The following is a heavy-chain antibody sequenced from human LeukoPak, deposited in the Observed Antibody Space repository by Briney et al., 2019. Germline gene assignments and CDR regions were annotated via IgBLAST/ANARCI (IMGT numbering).Heavy chain of an antibody. D-gene: IGHD2-2*01. CDR2: INHSGST. J-gene: IGHJ4*02. V-gene: IGHV4-38-2*02. CDR3: ARREWYQLPNFDY. CDR1: GYSISSGYY. Sequence: PSQTLSLTCTVSGYSISSGYYWSWIRQPPGKGLEWIGEINHSGSTNYNPSLKSRVTISVDTSKNQFSLKLSSVTAADTAVYYCARREWYQLPNFDYWGQGTLVTVSS.